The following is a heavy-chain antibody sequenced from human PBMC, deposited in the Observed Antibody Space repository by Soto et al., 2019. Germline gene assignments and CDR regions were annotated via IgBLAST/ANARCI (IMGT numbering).Heavy chain of an antibody. D-gene: IGHD1-26*01. J-gene: IGHJ6*02. CDR3: AREGASVFGMDV. CDR1: GGSIRSYY. V-gene: IGHV4-4*07. Sequence: QVQLQESGPGLVKPSETLSLTCNVSGGSIRSYYWSWVRQPAGKPLEWIGLIYTSGSTNYNPSLKHGVSMSVDTSKNPFSLEVTSVTAADTAVYYCAREGASVFGMDVWGLGTTVTVSS. CDR2: IYTSGST.